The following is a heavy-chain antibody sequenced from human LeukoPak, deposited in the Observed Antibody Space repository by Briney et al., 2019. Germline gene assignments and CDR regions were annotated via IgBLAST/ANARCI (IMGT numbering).Heavy chain of an antibody. V-gene: IGHV3-23*01. CDR3: AKDLALIVVAPPDY. CDR1: GFTFSSYA. J-gene: IGHJ4*02. Sequence: GGSLRLSCAASGFTFSSYAMSWVRQAPGKGLEWVSAISGSGGSTYYADSVKGRFTISRDNSKNTLYLQMNSLRAEDTAVYYCAKDLALIVVAPPDYWGQGTLVTVSS. D-gene: IGHD3-22*01. CDR2: ISGSGGST.